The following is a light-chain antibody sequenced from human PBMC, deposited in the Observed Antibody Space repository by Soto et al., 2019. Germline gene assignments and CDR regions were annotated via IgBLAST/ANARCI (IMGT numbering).Light chain of an antibody. CDR3: QRYNNWPLT. V-gene: IGKV3-15*01. J-gene: IGKJ4*01. Sequence: EIVMTQSPAILSVSPGERATLSCRSSQSISINLAWYQQKLGQAPRLLIYGASTRATGVPARFSGSGSGTEFTLTINSLQSEDFAVYYCQRYNNWPLTFGGGTKV. CDR1: QSISIN. CDR2: GAS.